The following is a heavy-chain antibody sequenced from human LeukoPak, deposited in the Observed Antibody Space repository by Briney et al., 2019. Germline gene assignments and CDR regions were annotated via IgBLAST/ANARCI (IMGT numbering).Heavy chain of an antibody. CDR1: GFTVSSNY. CDR3: ASPFPGETKNEYYYYGMDV. J-gene: IGHJ6*02. CDR2: IYSGAST. D-gene: IGHD1-1*01. Sequence: PGVCLRLSCAASGFTVSSNYMSWVRQAPGKGLEWVAVIYSGASTYYADSVKGRFTISRDNSKNTLYLQMNSLRAEDTAVYYCASPFPGETKNEYYYYGMDVWGQGTTVTVSS. V-gene: IGHV3-66*01.